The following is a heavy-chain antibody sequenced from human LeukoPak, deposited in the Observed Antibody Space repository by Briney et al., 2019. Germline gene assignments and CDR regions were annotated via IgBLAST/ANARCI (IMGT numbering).Heavy chain of an antibody. CDR1: DGLFSGYY. D-gene: IGHD2-2*02. V-gene: IGHV4-34*01. CDR3: ARVPDCSTTSCYTLGWLDP. J-gene: IGHJ5*02. CDR2: VNHSGTT. Sequence: SETLSLTCAVYDGLFSGYYWSWIRQPPGMGLEWIGEVNHSGTTNYNPSLKSRVTISVDTSKSQFPLKLTSVTAADTAVYYCARVPDCSTTSCYTLGWLDPWGQGTLVTVSS.